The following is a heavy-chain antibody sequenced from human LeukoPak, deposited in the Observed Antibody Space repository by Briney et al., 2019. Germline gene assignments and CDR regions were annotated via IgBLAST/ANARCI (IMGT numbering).Heavy chain of an antibody. D-gene: IGHD3-22*01. J-gene: IGHJ4*02. Sequence: SETLSLTRTVSGGSISSSSYYWGWIRQPPGKGPEWIGSIYYSGSTYYNPSLKSRVTISVDTSKNQFSLKLSSVTAADTAVYYCAKMYYYDSSGYYSYFDYWGQGTLVTVSS. CDR2: IYYSGST. V-gene: IGHV4-39*07. CDR1: GGSISSSSYY. CDR3: AKMYYYDSSGYYSYFDY.